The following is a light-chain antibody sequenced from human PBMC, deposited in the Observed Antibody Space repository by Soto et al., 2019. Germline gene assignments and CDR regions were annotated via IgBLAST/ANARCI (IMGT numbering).Light chain of an antibody. CDR1: QNISSY. CDR2: DVS. J-gene: IGKJ1*01. V-gene: IGKV3-11*01. Sequence: DILLTQSPATLSLSPGNRATLSCRASQNISSYLIWYQQKPGQAPRLLIYDVSNRATGVPARFSGSGSGTDFTLTISGLQSEDFAVYYCQQYNIWPPWTFGQGTKVDIK. CDR3: QQYNIWPPWT.